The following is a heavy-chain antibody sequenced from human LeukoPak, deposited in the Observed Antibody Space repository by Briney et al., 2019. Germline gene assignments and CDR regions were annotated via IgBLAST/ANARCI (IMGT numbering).Heavy chain of an antibody. D-gene: IGHD6-19*01. J-gene: IGHJ4*02. Sequence: ASETLSLTCTVSGGSISSSSYYWGWIRQPPGKGLEWIGYISYSGSTNYNPSLKSRVTISVDTSKNQFSLKLSSVTAADTAIYYCARDGRAGSLFAYWGQGTLVTVSS. CDR1: GGSISSSSYY. CDR2: ISYSGST. CDR3: ARDGRAGSLFAY. V-gene: IGHV4-61*01.